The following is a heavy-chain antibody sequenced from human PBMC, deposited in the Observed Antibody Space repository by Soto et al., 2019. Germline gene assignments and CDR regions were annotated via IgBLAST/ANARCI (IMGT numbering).Heavy chain of an antibody. Sequence: EVQLLESGGGLVQPGGSLRLSCAASGLTFSSYAMTWVRQAPGKGLEWVSAVSGGGETTYYADSVKGRFTISRDNSRNTLSLQMNSLRAEDTAAYYCAKWHTYYYDSRGFSGFDCWGRGTLVTVSS. J-gene: IGHJ4*02. CDR3: AKWHTYYYDSRGFSGFDC. CDR2: VSGGGETT. CDR1: GLTFSSYA. V-gene: IGHV3-23*01. D-gene: IGHD3-22*01.